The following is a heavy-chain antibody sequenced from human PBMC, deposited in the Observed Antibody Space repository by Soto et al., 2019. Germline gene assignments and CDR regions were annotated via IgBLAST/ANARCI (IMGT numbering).Heavy chain of an antibody. CDR3: AKDSPAGSSGY. J-gene: IGHJ4*02. CDR2: ISGSGGST. Sequence: GGSLSLSFSASGFTFSSYSMSWVRQAPGKGLEWVSAISGSGGSTYYADSVKGRFTISRDNSKNTLYLQMNSLRAEDTAVYYCAKDSPAGSSGYWGQGTLVTVSS. D-gene: IGHD2-15*01. CDR1: GFTFSSYS. V-gene: IGHV3-23*01.